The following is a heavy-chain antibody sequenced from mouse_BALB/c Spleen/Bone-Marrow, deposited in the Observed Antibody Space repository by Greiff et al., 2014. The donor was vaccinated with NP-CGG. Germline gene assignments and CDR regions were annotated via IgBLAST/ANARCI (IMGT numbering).Heavy chain of an antibody. CDR2: INPGSGST. Sequence: QVQLQQPGAELVRPGTSVKVSCKASGYAFTDYLMEWLKQRPGQGLEWIGVINPGSGSTNYNEKFKDKATLTADKSSSTAYMQLSSLTSDDSAVYFCARYDGYLDYWGQGTILTVSS. CDR1: GYAFTDYL. J-gene: IGHJ2*01. CDR3: ARYDGYLDY. D-gene: IGHD2-3*01. V-gene: IGHV1-54*01.